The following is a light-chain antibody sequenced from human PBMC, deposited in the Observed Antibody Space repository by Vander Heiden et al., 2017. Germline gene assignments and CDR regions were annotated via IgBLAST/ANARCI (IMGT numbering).Light chain of an antibody. CDR2: DAS. CDR1: QSVSSY. Sequence: DILLTQSPATLSLSPGERATLSCRASQSVSSYLAWYQQKPGQAPRLLIYDASNRATGIPARFSGSGSGTDFTLTISSLEPEDFAVYYCQQRSNWPYTFGQGTKLEIK. J-gene: IGKJ2*01. V-gene: IGKV3-11*01. CDR3: QQRSNWPYT.